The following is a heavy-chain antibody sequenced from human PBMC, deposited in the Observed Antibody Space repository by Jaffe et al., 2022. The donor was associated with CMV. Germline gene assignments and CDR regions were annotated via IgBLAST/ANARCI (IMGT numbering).Heavy chain of an antibody. V-gene: IGHV2-5*01. Sequence: QITLKESGPTLVKPTQTLTLTCTFSGFSLSTSGVGVGWIRQPPGKALEWLALIYWNDDKRYSPSLKSRLTITKDTSKNQVVLTMTNMDPVDTATYYCAHRLPPLYGGTFDYWGQGTLVTVSS. CDR2: IYWNDDK. CDR1: GFSLSTSGVG. CDR3: AHRLPPLYGGTFDY. J-gene: IGHJ4*02. D-gene: IGHD4-17*01.